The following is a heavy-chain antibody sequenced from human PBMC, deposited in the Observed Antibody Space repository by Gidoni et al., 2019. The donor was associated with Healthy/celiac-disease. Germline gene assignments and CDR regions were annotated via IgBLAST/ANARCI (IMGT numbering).Heavy chain of an antibody. V-gene: IGHV4-39*07. CDR2: IYYSGST. CDR1: GGSISSSSYY. Sequence: QLQLQESGPGLVKPSETLSLTCTVSGGSISSSSYYWGWIRQPPGKGLEWIGSIYYSGSTYYNPSLKSRVTISVDTSKIQFSLKLSSVTAADTAVYYCATSVVVAAEKNYYYYGMDVWGQGTTVTVSS. J-gene: IGHJ6*02. D-gene: IGHD2-15*01. CDR3: ATSVVVAAEKNYYYYGMDV.